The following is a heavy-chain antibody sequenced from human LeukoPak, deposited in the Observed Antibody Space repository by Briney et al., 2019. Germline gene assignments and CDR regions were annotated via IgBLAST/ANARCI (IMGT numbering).Heavy chain of an antibody. V-gene: IGHV3-66*01. D-gene: IGHD2/OR15-2a*01. Sequence: GGSLRLSCAASGFTVSSNFLSWVRQAPGKGLEWVSVIYSGGSTYYTDSVKGRFTISRDISENTLYLQMNSLRAEDTAVYYCAREILPSYAFDIWGQGTLVTVSS. CDR3: AREILPSYAFDI. CDR1: GFTVSSNF. J-gene: IGHJ3*02. CDR2: IYSGGST.